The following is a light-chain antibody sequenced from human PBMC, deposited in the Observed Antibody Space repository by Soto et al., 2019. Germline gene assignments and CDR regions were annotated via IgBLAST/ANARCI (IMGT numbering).Light chain of an antibody. CDR1: QSVVGSY. CDR2: STS. Sequence: EIVLTQSPGTLSLSPEERATLSCRASQSVVGSYLAWYQQKPGQSPRLLIYSTSSRATDIPDRFSGSGSGTDFTLTISRLEPEDFAVYDCQQFGSSPWTFGQGTKVEI. J-gene: IGKJ1*01. CDR3: QQFGSSPWT. V-gene: IGKV3-20*01.